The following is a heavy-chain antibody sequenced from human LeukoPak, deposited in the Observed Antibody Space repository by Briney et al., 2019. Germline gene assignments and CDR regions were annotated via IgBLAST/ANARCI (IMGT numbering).Heavy chain of an antibody. CDR3: ASCWNGGVDY. D-gene: IGHD3-16*01. Sequence: SETLSLTCTVSGGSISSYYWSWIRQPPGKGLEWIGYIYYSGSTNYNPSLKSRVTISVDTSKKQSSLKLSSVTAADTAVYYCASCWNGGVDYWGQGTLVTVSS. V-gene: IGHV4-59*01. CDR1: GGSISSYY. CDR2: IYYSGST. J-gene: IGHJ4*02.